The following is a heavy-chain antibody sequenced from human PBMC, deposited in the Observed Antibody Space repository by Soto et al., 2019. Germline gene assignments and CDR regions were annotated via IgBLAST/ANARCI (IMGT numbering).Heavy chain of an antibody. Sequence: QVQLQESGPGLVKPSGTLSLTCAVSSGSISSSNWWSWVRQPPGKGLEWIGEIYHSGSTNYNPSPKSRVTRSVDKSKNQFSLKLSSVTAADTAVYYCARGEGVDPAMENWFDPWGQGTLVTVSS. CDR2: IYHSGST. CDR1: SGSISSSNW. J-gene: IGHJ5*02. CDR3: ARGEGVDPAMENWFDP. V-gene: IGHV4-4*02. D-gene: IGHD5-18*01.